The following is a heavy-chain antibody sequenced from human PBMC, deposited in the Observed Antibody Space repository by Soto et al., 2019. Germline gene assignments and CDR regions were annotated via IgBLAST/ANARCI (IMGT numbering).Heavy chain of an antibody. J-gene: IGHJ4*02. V-gene: IGHV4-39*01. D-gene: IGHD3-3*02. Sequence: SETLSLTCTVSGSSINSSGYYWGWIRQPPGKGLGWIGSMFYGVSTYYNPSLKSRVTVSVDTSKNQFSLNLRSVTAADTAVYYCARLPSRHLVDYWGQGTLVTVSS. CDR2: MFYGVST. CDR3: ARLPSRHLVDY. CDR1: GSSINSSGYY.